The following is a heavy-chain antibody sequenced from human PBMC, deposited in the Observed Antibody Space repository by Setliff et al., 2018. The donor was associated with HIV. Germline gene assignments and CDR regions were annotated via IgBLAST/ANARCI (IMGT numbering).Heavy chain of an antibody. Sequence: ASVKVSCKTSGYTFTAYYIYWVRQAPGHGLELMGRIHPNTGSTNYLQEFQGRVTITRDTPMSTVYIALTGLTSDDTAVYYCAKQGYSDSLYAFDVWGQGTMVT. CDR2: IHPNTGST. V-gene: IGHV1-2*06. J-gene: IGHJ3*01. D-gene: IGHD1-26*01. CDR3: AKQGYSDSLYAFDV. CDR1: GYTFTAYY.